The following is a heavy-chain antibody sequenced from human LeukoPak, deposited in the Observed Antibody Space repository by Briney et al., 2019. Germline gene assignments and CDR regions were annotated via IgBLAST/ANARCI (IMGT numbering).Heavy chain of an antibody. CDR2: IFYSGST. J-gene: IGHJ5*02. D-gene: IGHD2-2*01. CDR1: GGSISRSSYY. Sequence: TPSETLSLTCTVSGGSISRSSYYWGWIRQPPGKGLEWIGSIFYSGSTYYNPSLKSRVTISVDTSKNQFSLKLRSVTAADTAIYYCARGVVGWFDPWGQGTLVTVSS. V-gene: IGHV4-39*07. CDR3: ARGVVGWFDP.